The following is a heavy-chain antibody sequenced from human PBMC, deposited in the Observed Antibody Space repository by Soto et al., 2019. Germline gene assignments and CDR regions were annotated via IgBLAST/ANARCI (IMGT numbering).Heavy chain of an antibody. CDR3: ARSNDLLVVPAAHYYDGIDV. CDR2: IIPTFGTA. Sequence: ASVKVSCKASGGTFSSYAISWVRQATGQGLEWMGGIIPTFGTANYAQKFQGRVTITADKSTSTAYMELRSLRSEDTAVYYCARSNDLLVVPAAHYYDGIDVWGQWTTVTVS. D-gene: IGHD2-2*01. J-gene: IGHJ6*02. CDR1: GGTFSSYA. V-gene: IGHV1-69*06.